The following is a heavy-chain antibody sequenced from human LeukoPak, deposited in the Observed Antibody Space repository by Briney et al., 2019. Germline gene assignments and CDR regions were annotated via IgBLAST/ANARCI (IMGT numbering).Heavy chain of an antibody. V-gene: IGHV3-7*05. J-gene: IGHJ5*02. Sequence: GGSLRLSCAASGFTFSRFWMSWVRQAPGKGLEWVANIKQDGSEKYYVDSVKGRFTISRDNDKNSLYLQMNSLRIEDTALYYCAKDRGYEVVFDPWGQGTLVAVSS. CDR2: IKQDGSEK. CDR3: AKDRGYEVVFDP. D-gene: IGHD5-12*01. CDR1: GFTFSRFW.